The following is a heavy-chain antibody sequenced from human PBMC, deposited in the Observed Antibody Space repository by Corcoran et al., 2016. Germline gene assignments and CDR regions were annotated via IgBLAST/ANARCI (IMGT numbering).Heavy chain of an antibody. D-gene: IGHD2-21*02. CDR3: ARHGFEHIVVGPAMGFDY. V-gene: IGHV4-39*01. CDR1: GGSISSSSYY. Sequence: QLQLQESGPGLVKPSETLSLTYTVSGGSISSSSYYWGWIRQPPGKGLEWIGSIYYSGSSYYTPSLKSRVTISVDPSKNQFSLKLSSVTAADTAVYYCARHGFEHIVVGPAMGFDYWGQGTLVTVSS. J-gene: IGHJ4*02. CDR2: IYYSGSS.